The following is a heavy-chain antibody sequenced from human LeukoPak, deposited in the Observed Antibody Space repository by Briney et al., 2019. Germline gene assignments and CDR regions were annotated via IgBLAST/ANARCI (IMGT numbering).Heavy chain of an antibody. Sequence: SETLSLTCAVSGGSISSGGYSWSWIRQPPGKGLEWIGYIYHSGSTYYNPSLKSRVTISVDRSKNQFSLKLSSVTAADTAVYYCATTTVTYYYGMDVWGQGTTVTVSS. CDR3: ATTTVTYYYGMDV. V-gene: IGHV4-30-2*01. CDR1: GGSISSGGYS. D-gene: IGHD4-4*01. J-gene: IGHJ6*02. CDR2: IYHSGST.